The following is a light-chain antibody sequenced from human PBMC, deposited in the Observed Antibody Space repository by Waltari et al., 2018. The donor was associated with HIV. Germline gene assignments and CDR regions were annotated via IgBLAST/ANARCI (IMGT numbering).Light chain of an antibody. CDR1: SSDVGIYNL. J-gene: IGLJ2*01. V-gene: IGLV2-14*02. Sequence: QSALTQPASVSGSPGQSITISCTGTSSDVGIYNLASWYQQNPGKAPKLMIYEGSKRPSGVSNRFSGSKSGTSASLAISGLRSEDEAEYYCAAWDDSLRGVFGGGTKLTVL. CDR2: EGS. CDR3: AAWDDSLRGV.